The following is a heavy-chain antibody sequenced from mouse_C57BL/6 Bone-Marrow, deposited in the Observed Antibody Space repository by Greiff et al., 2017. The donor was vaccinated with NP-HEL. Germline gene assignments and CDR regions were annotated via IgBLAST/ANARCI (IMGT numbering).Heavy chain of an antibody. CDR2: INPSSGYT. Sequence: VQLVESGAELARPGASVKMSCKASGYTFTSYTMHWVKQRPGQGLEWIGYINPSSGYTKYNQKFKDKATLTADKSSSTAYMQLSSLTSEDSAVYYCAREGENYGSSYDWYFDVWGTGTTVTVSS. V-gene: IGHV1-4*01. CDR3: AREGENYGSSYDWYFDV. J-gene: IGHJ1*03. CDR1: GYTFTSYT. D-gene: IGHD1-1*01.